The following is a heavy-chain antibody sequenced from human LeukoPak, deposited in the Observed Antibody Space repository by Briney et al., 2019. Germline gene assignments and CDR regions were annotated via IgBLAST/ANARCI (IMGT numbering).Heavy chain of an antibody. CDR3: ARERGSSGGNTNGYFDY. D-gene: IGHD4-23*01. J-gene: IGHJ4*02. Sequence: GGSLRLSCAASGFTFSNYAMSWVRQAPGKGLEWVSVISGSGGTTYSADSVKGRFTISRDNSKSTLYLQMNSLRAEDTAAYYCARERGSSGGNTNGYFDYWGQGALVTVS. V-gene: IGHV3-23*01. CDR1: GFTFSNYA. CDR2: ISGSGGTT.